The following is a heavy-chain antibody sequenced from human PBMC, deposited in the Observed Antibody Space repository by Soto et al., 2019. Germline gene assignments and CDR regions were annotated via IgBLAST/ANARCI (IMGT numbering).Heavy chain of an antibody. CDR1: GFTFSSPW. V-gene: IGHV3-7*01. D-gene: IGHD3-3*01. Sequence: GGSLRLSCAASGFTFSSPWMRRVRQAPGKGLEWVANIKEDGSEKDYVDPVKGRFTITRDNAKNSLYLQMNSLRAEDTAVYYCARDLSTNYDFWSGYRPQWLDPWGQGTLVTVSS. CDR2: IKEDGSEK. J-gene: IGHJ5*02. CDR3: ARDLSTNYDFWSGYRPQWLDP.